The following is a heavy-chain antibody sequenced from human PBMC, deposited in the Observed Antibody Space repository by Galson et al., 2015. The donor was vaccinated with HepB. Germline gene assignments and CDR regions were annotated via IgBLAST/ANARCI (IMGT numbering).Heavy chain of an antibody. V-gene: IGHV3-23*01. Sequence: SLRLSCAASGFTFSSYAMSWVRQAPGKGLEWVSAISGSGDSTYHADSVKGRITISRDNSKNTLYLQMNSLRAEDTAVYYCASSYYDSSGYSYFDYWGQGTLVTVSS. CDR3: ASSYYDSSGYSYFDY. D-gene: IGHD3-22*01. CDR2: ISGSGDST. CDR1: GFTFSSYA. J-gene: IGHJ4*02.